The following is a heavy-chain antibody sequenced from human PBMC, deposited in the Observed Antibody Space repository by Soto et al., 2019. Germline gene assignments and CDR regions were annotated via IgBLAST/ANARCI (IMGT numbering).Heavy chain of an antibody. CDR2: ISYTGST. CDR1: GGSISSGDYY. J-gene: IGHJ6*02. CDR3: ARDRGGLRLGYHGVDV. Sequence: QVQLQESGPGLVKPSQTLSLTCTVSGGSISSGDYYWSWFRQPPGKGLEWIGHISYTGSTYNNPSLMSRLTISVDRSQNQFSLKLSSVTAADTAIYYCARDRGGLRLGYHGVDVWGQGTTVTVSS. D-gene: IGHD2-2*03. V-gene: IGHV4-30-4*01.